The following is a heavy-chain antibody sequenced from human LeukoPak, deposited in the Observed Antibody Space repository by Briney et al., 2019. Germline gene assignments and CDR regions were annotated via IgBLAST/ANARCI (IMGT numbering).Heavy chain of an antibody. CDR1: GFTFSSYA. CDR3: ARAPSPVAGTGGTARSEYYFDY. CDR2: ISYDGSNK. D-gene: IGHD6-19*01. J-gene: IGHJ4*02. Sequence: GGSLRLSCAASGFTFSSYAMHWVRQAPGKGLEWVAVISYDGSNKYYADSVKGRFTISRDNSKNTLYLQMNSLRAEDTAVYYCARAPSPVAGTGGTARSEYYFDYWGQGTLVTVSS. V-gene: IGHV3-30-3*01.